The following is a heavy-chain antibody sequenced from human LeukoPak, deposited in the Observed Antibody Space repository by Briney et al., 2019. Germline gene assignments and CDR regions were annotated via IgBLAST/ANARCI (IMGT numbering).Heavy chain of an antibody. CDR1: GGSFSGYY. CDR2: INHSGST. V-gene: IGHV4-34*01. Sequence: SETLSLTCAVYGGSFSGYYWSWIRQPPGKGLEWIGEINHSGSTNYNPSLKSRVTISVDTSKNQFFLKLSSVTAADTAVYYCARKPYYYGSGSYPNWFDPWGQGTLVTVSS. D-gene: IGHD3-10*01. CDR3: ARKPYYYGSGSYPNWFDP. J-gene: IGHJ5*02.